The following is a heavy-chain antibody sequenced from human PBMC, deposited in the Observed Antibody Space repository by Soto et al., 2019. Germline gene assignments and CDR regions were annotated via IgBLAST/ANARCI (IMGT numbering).Heavy chain of an antibody. J-gene: IGHJ3*02. D-gene: IGHD3-22*01. Sequence: PSQTLSLTCAISGDSVSSNSAAWNWIRQSPSRGLEWLGRTYYRSKWYNDYAVSVKSRITINPDTSKNQFSLQLNSVTPEDTAVYYCARVPSTYYYDSSGYPDAFDIWGQGTMVTVSS. CDR2: TYYRSKWYN. V-gene: IGHV6-1*01. CDR3: ARVPSTYYYDSSGYPDAFDI. CDR1: GDSVSSNSAA.